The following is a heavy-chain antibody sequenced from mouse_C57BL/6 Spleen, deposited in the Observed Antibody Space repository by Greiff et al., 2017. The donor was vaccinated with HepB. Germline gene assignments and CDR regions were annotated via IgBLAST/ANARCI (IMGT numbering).Heavy chain of an antibody. CDR2: FYPGSGSI. V-gene: IGHV1-62-2*01. D-gene: IGHD1-1*01. CDR1: GYTFTEYT. CDR3: ARHELYYYGSRGYFDV. Sequence: VQVVESGAELVKPGASVKLSCKASGYTFTEYTIHWVKQRSGQGLEWIGWFYPGSGSIKYNEKFKDKATLTADKSSSTVYMELSRLTSEDSAVYFCARHELYYYGSRGYFDVWGTGTTVTVSS. J-gene: IGHJ1*03.